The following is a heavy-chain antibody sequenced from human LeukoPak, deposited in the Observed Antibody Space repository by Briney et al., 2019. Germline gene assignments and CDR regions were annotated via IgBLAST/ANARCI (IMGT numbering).Heavy chain of an antibody. CDR2: TYNSGST. CDR3: ARGAGPSIFTDY. CDR1: GGPISSYY. J-gene: IGHJ4*02. Sequence: SETLSLTCSVSGGPISSYYWSWIRQPPGKGLEWIGYTYNSGSTNYNPSLKSRVTISVDTSKNQFSLRLSSLTAADTALYYCARGAGPSIFTDYWGQGTLVTVS. D-gene: IGHD3-9*01. V-gene: IGHV4-59*01.